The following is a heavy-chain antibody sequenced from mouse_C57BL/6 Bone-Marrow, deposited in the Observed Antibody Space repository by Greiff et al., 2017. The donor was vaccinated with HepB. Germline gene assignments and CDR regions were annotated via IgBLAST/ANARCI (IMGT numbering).Heavy chain of an antibody. CDR1: GFTFSDAW. CDR2: IRNKANNHAT. V-gene: IGHV6-6*01. Sequence: DVKLVESGGGLVQPGGSMKLSCAASGFTFSDAWMDWVRQSPEKGLEWVAEIRNKANNHATYYAESVKGRFTISRDDSKSSVYLQMNSLRAEDTGIYYCTSPPYYYGSSYPYYAMDYWGQGTSVTVSS. D-gene: IGHD1-1*01. CDR3: TSPPYYYGSSYPYYAMDY. J-gene: IGHJ4*01.